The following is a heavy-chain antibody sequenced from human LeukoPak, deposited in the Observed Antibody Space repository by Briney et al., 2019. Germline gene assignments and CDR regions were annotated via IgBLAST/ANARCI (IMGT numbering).Heavy chain of an antibody. V-gene: IGHV3-74*01. J-gene: IGHJ4*02. Sequence: PGGSLRLSCAASGFTFTSYWMHWVRQPPGKGLVWVSRINSDGSNTYYADSVKGRFTISRDNAKNTLYLQMNSLRAEDTALYYCARALGRVGYFDYWGQGTLVTVSS. CDR2: INSDGSNT. CDR1: GFTFTSYW. D-gene: IGHD1-26*01. CDR3: ARALGRVGYFDY.